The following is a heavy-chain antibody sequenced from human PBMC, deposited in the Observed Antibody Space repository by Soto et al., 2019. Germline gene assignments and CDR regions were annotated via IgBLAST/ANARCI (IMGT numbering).Heavy chain of an antibody. Sequence: GGSRGLGCAASGFTFSSCAMSWVRQAPGRGLEWVSGISGSGGSTDYADSVKGRFTLSRDNSKNTLYLQMNSLRAGDTGVYYCAKPSIVGAASDFDHWGKGTLVTISS. CDR3: AKPSIVGAASDFDH. V-gene: IGHV3-23*01. J-gene: IGHJ4*02. CDR1: GFTFSSCA. D-gene: IGHD1-26*01. CDR2: ISGSGGST.